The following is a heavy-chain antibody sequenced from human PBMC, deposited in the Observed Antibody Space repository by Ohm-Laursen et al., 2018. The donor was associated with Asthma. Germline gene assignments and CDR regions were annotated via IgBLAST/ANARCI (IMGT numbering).Heavy chain of an antibody. CDR3: AKDSSEVVAADEY. Sequence: SLRLSCSPAGFTFIKHHMTCVGQPPGKRMEWVSAIDGSGGRTYYADSVKGRFTISRDNPRNTLYLQMNSLRAEDTAVYYCAKDSSEVVAADEYWGQGTLVTVSS. CDR1: GFTFIKHH. D-gene: IGHD2-15*01. J-gene: IGHJ4*02. V-gene: IGHV3-23*01. CDR2: IDGSGGRT.